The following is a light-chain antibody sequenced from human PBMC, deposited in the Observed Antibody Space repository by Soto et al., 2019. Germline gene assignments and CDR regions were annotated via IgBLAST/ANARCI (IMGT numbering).Light chain of an antibody. CDR3: QQSYSTFIT. J-gene: IGKJ5*01. V-gene: IGKV1-39*01. CDR2: AAS. Sequence: IQMTQSTSPLSASVGDRVTITCRASQSISSYLNWYQQKPGKAPKLLIYAASSLQSGVPSRFSGSGSGTDFTLTISSLQPEDFATYYCQQSYSTFITFGQGTLLEIK. CDR1: QSISSY.